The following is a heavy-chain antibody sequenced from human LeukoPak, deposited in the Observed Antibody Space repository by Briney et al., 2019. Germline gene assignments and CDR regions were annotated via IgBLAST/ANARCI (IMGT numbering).Heavy chain of an antibody. J-gene: IGHJ5*02. CDR3: ARDSGSYFFDP. CDR2: INPNSGGT. CDR1: GYTFSGHY. V-gene: IGHV1-2*02. D-gene: IGHD1-26*01. Sequence: ASVKVSCKASGYTFSGHYMYWVRQAPGQGLEWMGWINPNSGGTNYAQKFQGRVTMTRDTSISTAYMELSRLRSDDTAVYYCARDSGSYFFDPWGQGTLVTVSS.